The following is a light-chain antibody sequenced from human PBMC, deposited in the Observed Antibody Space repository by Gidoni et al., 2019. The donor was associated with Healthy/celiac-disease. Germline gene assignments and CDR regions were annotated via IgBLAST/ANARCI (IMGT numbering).Light chain of an antibody. CDR3: SSYTSSSTLRV. CDR2: EVS. V-gene: IGLV2-14*01. J-gene: IGLJ3*02. CDR1: SRDVGGYNY. Sequence: QSALTQPASVSGSPGQSITISCTGTSRDVGGYNYVSWYQQHPGKAPKLMIYEVSTRPAGVSNRFSGSKSGNTASLTISGLQAEDEADYYCSSYTSSSTLRVFGGGTKLTVL.